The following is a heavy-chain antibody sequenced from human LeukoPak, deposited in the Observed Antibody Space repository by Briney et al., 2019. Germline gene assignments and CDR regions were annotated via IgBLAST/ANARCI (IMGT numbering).Heavy chain of an antibody. Sequence: GRSLRLSCAASGFTFSSYAMHWVRQAPGKGLEGVAVISYDGSNKYYADSVKGRFTISRGNSKNTLYLQMNSLRAEDTAVYYCARGLGRFFGVVFPNRGNWFDPWGQGTLVTVSS. CDR2: ISYDGSNK. J-gene: IGHJ5*02. CDR1: GFTFSSYA. D-gene: IGHD3-3*01. V-gene: IGHV3-30*01. CDR3: ARGLGRFFGVVFPNRGNWFDP.